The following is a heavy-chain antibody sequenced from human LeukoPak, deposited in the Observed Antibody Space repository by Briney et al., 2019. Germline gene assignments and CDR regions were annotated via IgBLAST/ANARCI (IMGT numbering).Heavy chain of an antibody. CDR3: ARKYGSGSYYNSPWFDP. D-gene: IGHD3-10*01. Sequence: PGGSLRLSCAASGFTFSSYGMSWVRQAPGKGLEWVSGINWNGGSTGYADSVKGRFTISRDNAKNSLYLQMNSLRAEDTALYYCARKYGSGSYYNSPWFDPWGQGTLVTVSS. V-gene: IGHV3-20*04. J-gene: IGHJ5*02. CDR1: GFTFSSYG. CDR2: INWNGGST.